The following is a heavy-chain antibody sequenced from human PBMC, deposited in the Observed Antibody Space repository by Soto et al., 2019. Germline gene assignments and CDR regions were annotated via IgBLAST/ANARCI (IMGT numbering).Heavy chain of an antibody. CDR1: GGSISSYY. Sequence: SETLSLTCTVSGGSISSYYWSWIRQPPGKGLEWIGYIYYSGSTNYNPSLKSRVTISVDTSKNQFSLKLSSVTAADTAVYYCATLLYYDFWSGYSPGGFDPWGQGTLVTVLL. V-gene: IGHV4-59*01. J-gene: IGHJ5*02. D-gene: IGHD3-3*01. CDR3: ATLLYYDFWSGYSPGGFDP. CDR2: IYYSGST.